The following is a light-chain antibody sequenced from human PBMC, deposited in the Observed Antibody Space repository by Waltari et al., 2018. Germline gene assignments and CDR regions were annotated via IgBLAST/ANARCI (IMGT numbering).Light chain of an antibody. Sequence: QSALTQPRSVSGSPGQSVTISCTGTSRDIGGYNYVSWYQHHPAEAPKIIIYDVNKRPSGVPDRFSGSKSGNTASLTISGLQAEDESDYYCCSYAGTYTFVVFGGGTKLTVL. CDR2: DVN. CDR3: CSYAGTYTFVV. CDR1: SRDIGGYNY. J-gene: IGLJ2*01. V-gene: IGLV2-11*01.